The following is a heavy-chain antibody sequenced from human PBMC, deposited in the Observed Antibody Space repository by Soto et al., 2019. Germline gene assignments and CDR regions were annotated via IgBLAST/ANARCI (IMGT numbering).Heavy chain of an antibody. CDR1: GGSISGHY. V-gene: IGHV4-59*08. CDR3: ARGPYYDLIWNYYYMDV. J-gene: IGHJ6*03. Sequence: QVQLQESGPGLVKPSETLSLSCSVSGGSISGHYWSWVRQTPGKGLEWIGYMYYSGSTNYNPSLKSRVTISVDTSKSPISLRLTSVTAADTAVYYCARGPYYDLIWNYYYMDVWGKGTTVTVSS. CDR2: MYYSGST. D-gene: IGHD3-16*01.